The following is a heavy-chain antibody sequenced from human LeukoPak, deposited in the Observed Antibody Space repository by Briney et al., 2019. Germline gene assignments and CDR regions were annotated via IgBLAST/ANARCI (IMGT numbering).Heavy chain of an antibody. CDR1: GYTFTSYY. CDR2: INPSGGST. CDR3: ARDCSIRGLEY. V-gene: IGHV1-46*01. J-gene: IGHJ4*02. Sequence: EASVKVSCKASGYTFTSYYMHWVRQAPGQGLEWMGIINPSGGSTSYAQKFQGRVTMTRDMSTSTVYMELSSLRSEDTAVYYCARDCSIRGLEYWGQGTLVTVSS. D-gene: IGHD5-24*01.